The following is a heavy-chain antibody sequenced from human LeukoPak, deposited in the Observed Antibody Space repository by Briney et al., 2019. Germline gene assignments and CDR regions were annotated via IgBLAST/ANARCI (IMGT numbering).Heavy chain of an antibody. CDR3: AKDPGLLWFGGLLYFDY. J-gene: IGHJ4*02. CDR1: GFTFSSYA. D-gene: IGHD3-10*01. Sequence: QPGGSLRLSCAASGFTFSSYAMSWVRQAPGKGLEWVSAISGSGGSTYYADSVKGRFTISRDNSKNTLYLQMNSLRAEDTAVYYCAKDPGLLWFGGLLYFDYWGQGTLVTVSS. V-gene: IGHV3-23*01. CDR2: ISGSGGST.